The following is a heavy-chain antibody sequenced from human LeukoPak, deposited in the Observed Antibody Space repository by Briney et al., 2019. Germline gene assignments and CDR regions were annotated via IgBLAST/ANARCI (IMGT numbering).Heavy chain of an antibody. J-gene: IGHJ4*02. Sequence: PSQTLSLTCAISGDSVSSNSAAWNWIRQSPSRGLEWLGRTYYRSKWYNEYAVSVKSRITINPDTSKNQFSLQLNSVTPEDTAVYYCARAFRLRYGDYEGHFDYWGQGTLVTVSS. D-gene: IGHD4-17*01. CDR2: TYYRSKWYN. V-gene: IGHV6-1*01. CDR3: ARAFRLRYGDYEGHFDY. CDR1: GDSVSSNSAA.